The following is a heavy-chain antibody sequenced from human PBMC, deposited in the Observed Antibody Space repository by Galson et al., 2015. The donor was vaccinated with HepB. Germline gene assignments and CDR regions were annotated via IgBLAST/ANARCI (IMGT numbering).Heavy chain of an antibody. J-gene: IGHJ4*02. CDR3: AREMLQVAAIDY. D-gene: IGHD2-15*01. V-gene: IGHV1-3*01. CDR1: GYTLNNFA. Sequence: SVKVSCKASGYTLNNFAMHWVRQAPGQSLEWMGWINAGNRNTQFSQRFQGRIIITRDTSASTLYMELNSLTSEDTAVYYCAREMLQVAAIDYWGQGTQVTVSS. CDR2: INAGNRNT.